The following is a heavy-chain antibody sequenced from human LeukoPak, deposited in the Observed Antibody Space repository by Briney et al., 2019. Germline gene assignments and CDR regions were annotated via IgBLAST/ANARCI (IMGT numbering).Heavy chain of an antibody. V-gene: IGHV3-7*01. CDR1: GFTLSTYW. CDR2: IKQDGSEK. D-gene: IGHD5-12*01. Sequence: GGSLRLSCAASGFTLSTYWMSWVRQAPGKGLEWVANIKQDGSEKYYVDSVKGRFTTSRDNAKNSLYLQMNSLRAEDTAVYYCVREGLYSGYEWYWGQGTLVTVSS. CDR3: VREGLYSGYEWY. J-gene: IGHJ4*02.